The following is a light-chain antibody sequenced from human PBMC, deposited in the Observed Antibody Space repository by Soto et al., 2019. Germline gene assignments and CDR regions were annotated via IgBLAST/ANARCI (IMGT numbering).Light chain of an antibody. Sequence: ENVLPQSPGLLCLSPSELATLSCRASQTVTSYLAWNHQNPGKAPRLLFYGASTRAIGIQARFSGSEFGTEFTFTFSSLKSEDFAVNYCKKYNNWPRTFGKGTKWIS. CDR2: GAS. V-gene: IGKV3-15*01. CDR3: KKYNNWPRT. J-gene: IGKJ1*01. CDR1: QTVTSY.